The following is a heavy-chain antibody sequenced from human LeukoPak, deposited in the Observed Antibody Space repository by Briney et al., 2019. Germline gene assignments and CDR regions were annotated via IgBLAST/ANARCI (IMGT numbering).Heavy chain of an antibody. CDR2: IHYSGDT. CDR3: ARYPYNDRDYTRESGY. Sequence: SETLSLTCTAPGGSISNYFWSWIRQPPGKGLEWIGYIHYSGDTNYYSSLKNRFTISLDASNNQFSLTLRSVTAADTAVYYCARYPYNDRDYTRESGYWGQGILVTVSS. D-gene: IGHD4-11*01. V-gene: IGHV4-59*08. CDR1: GGSISNYF. J-gene: IGHJ4*02.